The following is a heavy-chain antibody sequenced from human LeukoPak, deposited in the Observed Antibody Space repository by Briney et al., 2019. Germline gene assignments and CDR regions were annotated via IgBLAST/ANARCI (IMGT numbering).Heavy chain of an antibody. CDR3: ARGPSPGSTYYYYFGMDV. V-gene: IGHV1-2*02. J-gene: IGHJ6*02. Sequence: ASVKVSCKASGCTFTGYYMHWVRQAPGQGIAWMGWINPNSGGTNYAQKLQGRVTMTRDTSISTAYMELSSLRSDDTAVYYCARGPSPGSTYYYYFGMDVWGQGTTVTVSS. CDR1: GCTFTGYY. CDR2: INPNSGGT. D-gene: IGHD5/OR15-5a*01.